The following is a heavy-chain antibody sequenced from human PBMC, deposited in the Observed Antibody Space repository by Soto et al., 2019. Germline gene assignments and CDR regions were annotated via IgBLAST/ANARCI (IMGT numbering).Heavy chain of an antibody. CDR2: IYPGDSDT. J-gene: IGHJ5*02. V-gene: IGHV5-51*01. Sequence: PGESLKISCKGSGYSFTSYWIAWVRQMPGKGLELMGVIYPGDSDTRYSPSFQGQVTISADKSISTAYLQWSSLKASDTAIYYCARVEYYYDSSGSQEKVWFDPWGQGTLVTVSS. CDR3: ARVEYYYDSSGSQEKVWFDP. D-gene: IGHD3-22*01. CDR1: GYSFTSYW.